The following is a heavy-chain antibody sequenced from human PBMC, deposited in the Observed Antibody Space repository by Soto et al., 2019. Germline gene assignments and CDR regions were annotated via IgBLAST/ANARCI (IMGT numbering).Heavy chain of an antibody. V-gene: IGHV4-59*08. CDR2: VYYSGSA. CDR1: GGSISSHY. J-gene: IGHJ4*02. Sequence: SETLSLTCTVSGGSISSHYWSWIRQPPGQGLEWIGYVYYSGSANYNPSLKSRVTISVDTSKSQFSLRLSSVTAADTAVYFGARLDGYDHYFVYWGEGVLFTV. CDR3: ARLDGYDHYFVY. D-gene: IGHD5-12*01.